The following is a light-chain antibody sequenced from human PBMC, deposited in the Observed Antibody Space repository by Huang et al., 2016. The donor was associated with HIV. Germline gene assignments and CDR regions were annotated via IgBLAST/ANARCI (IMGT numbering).Light chain of an antibody. V-gene: IGKV1-33*01. CDR1: QDISHY. J-gene: IGKJ3*01. CDR2: DAS. Sequence: IQMTQSPSSLSASVGDRVTITCQASQDISHYLNWYQQKPGKAPKLLIYDASNLETGVPSRFSGSGSGTDFTFTISSLQPEDIATYYCQQYDNLPFTFGPGTKVDIK. CDR3: QQYDNLPFT.